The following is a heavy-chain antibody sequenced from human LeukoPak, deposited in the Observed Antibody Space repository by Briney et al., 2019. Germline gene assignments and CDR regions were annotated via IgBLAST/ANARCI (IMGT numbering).Heavy chain of an antibody. CDR2: INEGGSFK. V-gene: IGHV3-7*04. CDR1: QFTFSTSW. Sequence: QPGGSLRLSCAASQFTFSTSWMTWVRHPPGKGREWVANINEGGSFKIYVGSVKARFTISRDNAENSLYLQMNSLRDDDTAVYYCARDKGYNWFDPWGQGTLVTVSS. CDR3: ARDKGYNWFDP. J-gene: IGHJ5*02.